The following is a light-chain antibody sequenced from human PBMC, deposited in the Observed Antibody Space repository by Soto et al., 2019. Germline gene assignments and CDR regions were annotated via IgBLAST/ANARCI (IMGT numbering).Light chain of an antibody. CDR1: QTVSSN. J-gene: IGKJ1*01. Sequence: EIVLTQSPATLSVSPGERATLSCRAIQTVSSNLAWYQQKPGQAPRLPIYDASTRATGVPGRFSGSGSGTDFTLTISSLQSEDFAIYYCQQFNNWPPSWTFGQGTKVDIK. CDR3: QQFNNWPPSWT. CDR2: DAS. V-gene: IGKV3-15*01.